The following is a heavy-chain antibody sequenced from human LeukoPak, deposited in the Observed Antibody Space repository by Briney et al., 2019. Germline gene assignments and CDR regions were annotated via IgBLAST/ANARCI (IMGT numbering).Heavy chain of an antibody. CDR2: IKQDGSQK. D-gene: IGHD3-9*01. CDR3: ARGFEIFDY. CDR1: GFTFSSYW. J-gene: IGHJ4*02. Sequence: GGSLRLPCAASGFTFSSYWMSWVRQAPGKGLEWVATIKQDGSQKEYVDSVKGRFTISRGNAKNSLYLQMNSLRDDDTAVYYCARGFEIFDYWGQGTLVTVSS. V-gene: IGHV3-7*02.